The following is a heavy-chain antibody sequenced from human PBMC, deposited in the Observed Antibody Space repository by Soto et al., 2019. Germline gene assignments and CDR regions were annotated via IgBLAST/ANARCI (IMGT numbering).Heavy chain of an antibody. J-gene: IGHJ6*02. D-gene: IGHD4-17*01. V-gene: IGHV1-18*01. Sequence: ASVKVSCKASGYTFTSYGISWVRQAPGQGLERMGWISAYNGNTNYAQKLQGRVTMTTDTSTSTAYMELRSLRSDDTAVYYCASGVQDYGDYGYYYYGMAVWGQGTTVTVSS. CDR3: ASGVQDYGDYGYYYYGMAV. CDR1: GYTFTSYG. CDR2: ISAYNGNT.